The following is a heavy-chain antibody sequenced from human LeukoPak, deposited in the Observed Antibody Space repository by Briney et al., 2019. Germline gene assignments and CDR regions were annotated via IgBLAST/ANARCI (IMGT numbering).Heavy chain of an antibody. CDR2: IYYSGST. CDR3: AREGPDGDYFDY. D-gene: IGHD4-17*01. V-gene: IGHV4-59*01. J-gene: IGHJ4*02. Sequence: SETLSLTCTVSGGSISSYYWSWIRQPPGKGLEWIGYIYYSGSTNYNPSLKSRVTISVDTSKNQFSLKLSSVTAADTAVYYCAREGPDGDYFDYWGQGTLVTVSS. CDR1: GGSISSYY.